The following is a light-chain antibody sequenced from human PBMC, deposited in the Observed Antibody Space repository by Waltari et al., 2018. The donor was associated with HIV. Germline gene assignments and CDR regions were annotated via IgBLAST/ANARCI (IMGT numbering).Light chain of an antibody. CDR2: AKN. Sequence: SSELTQDPAVSVALGQTVTITCQGDSLRIYYANWYQQRPGQAPLLVIYAKNDRPSGVPDRFSGSTSGNTASLTITGTQAEDEADYYCGSYAGSNAYVFRIGTKVTVL. J-gene: IGLJ1*01. CDR1: SLRIYY. V-gene: IGLV3-19*01. CDR3: GSYAGSNAYV.